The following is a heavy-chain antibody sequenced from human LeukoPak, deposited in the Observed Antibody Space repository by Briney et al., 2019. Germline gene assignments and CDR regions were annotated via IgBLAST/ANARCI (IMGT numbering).Heavy chain of an antibody. CDR2: MNPYSGNT. V-gene: IGHV1-8*01. Sequence: ASLKVSCKASGYTFTSYDINWVRQATGQGLEWMGWMNPYSGNTAYAHKFQGRVTMTRNTSISTAYMELSSLTSEDTAVYYCARGRYSGYGIDSWGQGTLVSVSS. CDR3: ARGRYSGYGIDS. D-gene: IGHD5-12*01. J-gene: IGHJ4*02. CDR1: GYTFTSYD.